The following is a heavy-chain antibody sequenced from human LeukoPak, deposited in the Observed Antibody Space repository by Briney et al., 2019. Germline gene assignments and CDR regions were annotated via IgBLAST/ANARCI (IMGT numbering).Heavy chain of an antibody. CDR2: IYYSGST. CDR3: ARDRGGSSLGFDY. CDR1: GGSISSYY. V-gene: IGHV4-59*01. D-gene: IGHD2-15*01. Sequence: PSETLSLTCTVSGGSISSYYWSWIRQPPGKGLEWIGYIYYSGSTNYNPSLKSRVTISVDTSKNQFSLKLSSVTAADTAVYYCARDRGGSSLGFDYWGQGTLVTVSS. J-gene: IGHJ4*02.